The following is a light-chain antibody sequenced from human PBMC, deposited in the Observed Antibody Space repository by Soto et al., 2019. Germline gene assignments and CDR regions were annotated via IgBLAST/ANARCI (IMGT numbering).Light chain of an antibody. CDR1: QGISEY. J-gene: IGKJ4*01. V-gene: IGKV1-27*01. CDR2: GAS. Sequence: DIQMAQSPSSLSASIGDRVTITCRASQGISEYLAWYQQRPGNAPNLLIYGASILQSGVPSRFSGSGSGTHFTLTISSLQPEDVATYYCQQYNSYSPLTFGGGTKVEIK. CDR3: QQYNSYSPLT.